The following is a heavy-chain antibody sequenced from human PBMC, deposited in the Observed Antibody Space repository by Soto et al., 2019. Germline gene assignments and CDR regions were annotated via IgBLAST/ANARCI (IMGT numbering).Heavy chain of an antibody. CDR2: INPNSGGT. D-gene: IGHD3-10*01. CDR1: GYTFTGYY. J-gene: IGHJ4*02. Sequence: QVQLVQSGAEVKKPGASVKVSCKASGYTFTGYYMHWVRQAPGQGLEWMGWINPNSGGTNYAQKLEGVCTMTRETSIIPAYMDLGRLRSDDTAVYYCARDARGDEAPMDYWGQGTLVTVSS. V-gene: IGHV1-2*02. CDR3: ARDARGDEAPMDY.